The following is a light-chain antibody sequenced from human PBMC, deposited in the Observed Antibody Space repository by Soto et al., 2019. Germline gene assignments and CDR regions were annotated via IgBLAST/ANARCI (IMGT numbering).Light chain of an antibody. CDR2: DSD. V-gene: IGLV1-51*01. Sequence: QSVLTQPPSVSEAPGQKVTISCSGSSANIGSNYVSWYQHLPGTAPKLVMYDSDKRPSEIPDRFSGSKSGTSATLDITGLQTGDEADYYCGAWDCSLSVVLFGGGTKPTVL. CDR3: GAWDCSLSVVL. J-gene: IGLJ2*01. CDR1: SANIGSNY.